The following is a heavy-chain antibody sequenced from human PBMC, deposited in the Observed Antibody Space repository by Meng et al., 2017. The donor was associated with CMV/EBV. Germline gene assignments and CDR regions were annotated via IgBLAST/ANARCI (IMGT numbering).Heavy chain of an antibody. Sequence: ASVKVSCKASGYTFTGYYMHWVRQAPGQGLEWMGWINPNSGGTNYAQKFQGRVTMTRDTSISTAYMELSRLRSDDTAVYYCARETYYYDSSGYCYSNWGQGTLVTVSS. CDR2: INPNSGGT. CDR1: GYTFTGYY. V-gene: IGHV1-2*02. CDR3: ARETYYYDSSGYCYSN. D-gene: IGHD3-22*01. J-gene: IGHJ4*02.